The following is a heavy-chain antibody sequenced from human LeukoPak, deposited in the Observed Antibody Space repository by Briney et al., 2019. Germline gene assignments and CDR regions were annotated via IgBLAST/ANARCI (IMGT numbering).Heavy chain of an antibody. D-gene: IGHD3-10*01. CDR1: GFTFSSYA. V-gene: IGHV3-23*01. Sequence: GGSLRLSCAASGFTFSSYAMSWVRQAPGKGLEWVSAISGSGGSTYYADSVKGWFTISRDNSKNTLYLQMNSLRAEDTAVYYCARVEWGRGWFGEFRNWFDPWGQGTLVTVSS. CDR2: ISGSGGST. CDR3: ARVEWGRGWFGEFRNWFDP. J-gene: IGHJ5*02.